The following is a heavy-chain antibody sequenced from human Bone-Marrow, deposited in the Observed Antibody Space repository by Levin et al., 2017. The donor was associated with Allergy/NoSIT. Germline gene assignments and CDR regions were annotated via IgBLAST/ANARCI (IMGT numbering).Heavy chain of an antibody. Sequence: AGESLKISCAASGFMFSTYSMNWVRQAPGKGLEWVSSINSGSVYTYYADSVKGRFTISRDNAANSLYLQMNSLRAEDTAIYYCARSGVTPGDYWGQGTLVTVSS. V-gene: IGHV3-21*01. CDR1: GFMFSTYS. CDR2: INSGSVYT. J-gene: IGHJ4*02. D-gene: IGHD3-10*01. CDR3: ARSGVTPGDY.